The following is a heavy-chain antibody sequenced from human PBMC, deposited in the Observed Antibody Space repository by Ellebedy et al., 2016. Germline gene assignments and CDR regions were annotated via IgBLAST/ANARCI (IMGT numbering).Heavy chain of an antibody. CDR2: IYYSGST. CDR3: ARFVIYGSGSYVFDP. V-gene: IGHV4-59*02. D-gene: IGHD3-10*01. CDR1: GFTVSSNY. Sequence: ESLKISCAASGFTVSSNYMSWIRQPPGKGLEWIGYIYYSGSTNYNPSLKSRVTISVDTSKNQFSLKLSSVTAADTAVYYCARFVIYGSGSYVFDPWGQGTLVTVSS. J-gene: IGHJ5*02.